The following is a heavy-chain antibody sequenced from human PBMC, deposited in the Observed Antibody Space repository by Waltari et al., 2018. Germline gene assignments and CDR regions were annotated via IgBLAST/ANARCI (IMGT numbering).Heavy chain of an antibody. CDR3: SGGEVTGTDF. Sequence: EVQVVESGGGLVQPGGSLRLHCATSGFSFSGTSIPWVRQTSGKGLEWVGRIRREPYNYATAYSASVKGRFTISRDDSKNTAFLQMNSLMTEDTAVYYCSGGEVTGTDFWGQGTLVTVSS. CDR1: GFSFSGTS. CDR2: IRREPYNYAT. V-gene: IGHV3-73*01. J-gene: IGHJ4*02. D-gene: IGHD6-19*01.